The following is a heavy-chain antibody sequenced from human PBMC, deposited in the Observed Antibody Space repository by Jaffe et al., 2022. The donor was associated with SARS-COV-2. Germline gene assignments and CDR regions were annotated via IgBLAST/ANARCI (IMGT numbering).Heavy chain of an antibody. Sequence: QVQLQESGPGLVKPSQTLSLTCTVSGGSISSGSYYWSWIRQPAGKGLEWIGRIYTSGSTNYNPSLKSRVTISVDTSKNQFSLKLSSVTAADTAVYYCATMLAPQYCSSTSCYGGDYYGMDVWGQGTTVTVSS. V-gene: IGHV4-61*02. CDR2: IYTSGST. CDR1: GGSISSGSYY. CDR3: ATMLAPQYCSSTSCYGGDYYGMDV. D-gene: IGHD2-2*01. J-gene: IGHJ6*02.